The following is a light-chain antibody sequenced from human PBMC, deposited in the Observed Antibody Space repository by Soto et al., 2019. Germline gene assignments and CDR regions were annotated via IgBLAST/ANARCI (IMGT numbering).Light chain of an antibody. J-gene: IGKJ5*01. CDR3: QQRSNWPSSIT. Sequence: EIVLTQSPATLSLSPVVIAPHSCRASQSVGSYLAWYQQKPGQAPRLLIYGASNRATGIPARFSGSGSGTDFTLSISSLEAEDFAVYYCQQRSNWPSSITFGHGTRLEIK. CDR2: GAS. V-gene: IGKV3-11*01. CDR1: QSVGSY.